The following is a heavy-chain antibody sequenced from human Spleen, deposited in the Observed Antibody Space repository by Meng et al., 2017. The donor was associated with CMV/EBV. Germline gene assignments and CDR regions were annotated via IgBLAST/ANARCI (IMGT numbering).Heavy chain of an antibody. V-gene: IGHV1-69*06. CDR1: GGTFSSYA. J-gene: IGHJ6*02. D-gene: IGHD2-8*02. CDR3: ARGILVPFEYYYYRMDV. Sequence: SVKVSCKASGGTFSSYAITWVRQAPGQGLEWMGGIISIFSTANYARKFQGRVTITADKSTSTAYMELNSLRSDDTAVYYCARGILVPFEYYYYRMDVWGQGTTVTVSS. CDR2: IISIFSTA.